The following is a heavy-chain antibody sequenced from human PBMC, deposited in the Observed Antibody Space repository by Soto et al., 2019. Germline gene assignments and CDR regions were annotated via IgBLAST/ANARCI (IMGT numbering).Heavy chain of an antibody. CDR1: GFTFSSYG. CDR3: ANAPAIVLVPAALGGDY. CDR2: ISYDGSNK. V-gene: IGHV3-30*18. Sequence: QVQLVESGGGVVQPGRSLRLSCAASGFTFSSYGMHWVRQAPGKGLEWVAVISYDGSNKYYADSVKGRFTISRDNSMNTLYLQMNSLRAEDTAVYYCANAPAIVLVPAALGGDYWGQGTLVTVSS. J-gene: IGHJ4*02. D-gene: IGHD2-2*01.